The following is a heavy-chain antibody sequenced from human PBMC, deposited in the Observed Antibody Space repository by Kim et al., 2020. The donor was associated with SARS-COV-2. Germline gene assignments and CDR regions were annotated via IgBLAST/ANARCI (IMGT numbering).Heavy chain of an antibody. Sequence: SETLSLTCTVSGGSISSYYWSWIRQPPGKGLEWIGYIYYSGSTNYNPSLKSRVTISVDTSKNQFSLKLSSVTAADTAVYYCARATGYYGMDVWGQGTTVTVSS. D-gene: IGHD3-10*01. V-gene: IGHV4-59*13. CDR3: ARATGYYGMDV. CDR2: IYYSGST. CDR1: GGSISSYY. J-gene: IGHJ6*02.